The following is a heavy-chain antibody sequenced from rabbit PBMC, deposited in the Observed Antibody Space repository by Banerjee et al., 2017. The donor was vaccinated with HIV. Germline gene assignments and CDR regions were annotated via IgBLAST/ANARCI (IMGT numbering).Heavy chain of an antibody. V-gene: IGHV1S45*01. CDR2: INTSSGNT. J-gene: IGHJ5*01. CDR1: GFSFSNKYV. CDR3: ARDWGAYAGHGYATGWLDL. D-gene: IGHD6-1*01. Sequence: QEQLEESGGDLVKPEGSLTLTCTASGFSFSNKYVMCWVRQAPGKGLEWIACINTSSGNTVYASWAKGPFTISKTSSTTVTLQMTSLTAADTATYFCARDWGAYAGHGYATGWLDLWGPGTLVTVS.